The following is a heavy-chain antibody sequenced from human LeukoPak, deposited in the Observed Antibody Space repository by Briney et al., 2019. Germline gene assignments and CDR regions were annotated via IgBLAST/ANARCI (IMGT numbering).Heavy chain of an antibody. J-gene: IGHJ4*02. Sequence: SETLSLTCSVSDDAISTTAYYWGWVRLSPGKGLEWLGSIYYNGNTYYHPSLKSRISISIDTSENQFSLNLNSVTAADSAVYYCARHFRFLGFGELLAFDNWGQGTRVIVSS. CDR3: ARHFRFLGFGELLAFDN. CDR1: DDAISTTAYY. V-gene: IGHV4-39*01. CDR2: IYYNGNT. D-gene: IGHD3-10*01.